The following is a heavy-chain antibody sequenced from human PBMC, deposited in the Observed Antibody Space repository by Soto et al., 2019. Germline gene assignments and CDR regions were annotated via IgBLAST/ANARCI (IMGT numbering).Heavy chain of an antibody. CDR1: GGTFSSYA. Sequence: QVQLVQSGAEVKKPGSSVKVSCKASGGTFSSYAISWVRQAPGQGLEWMGGIIPIFGTANYAQKFQGRVTITADESTSTAYMELSSLRSEDTAVYYCARTKSHQDCSSTSCYVHAFDIWGQGTMVTVSS. CDR2: IIPIFGTA. J-gene: IGHJ3*02. D-gene: IGHD2-2*01. V-gene: IGHV1-69*01. CDR3: ARTKSHQDCSSTSCYVHAFDI.